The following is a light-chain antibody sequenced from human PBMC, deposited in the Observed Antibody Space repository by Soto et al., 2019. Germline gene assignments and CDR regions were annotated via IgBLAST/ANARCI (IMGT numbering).Light chain of an antibody. V-gene: IGKV3-15*01. CDR3: QQYTNWPLT. CDR2: DAS. Sequence: ETVLTQSPTTLSVSPGERATLSCRASQSVRSKLAWYQQKPGQAPRLLIYDASTRATDIPTRFSGSGSGTEFTLTISSLQSEDFAVYYCQQYTNWPLTFGGGAKVEIK. CDR1: QSVRSK. J-gene: IGKJ4*01.